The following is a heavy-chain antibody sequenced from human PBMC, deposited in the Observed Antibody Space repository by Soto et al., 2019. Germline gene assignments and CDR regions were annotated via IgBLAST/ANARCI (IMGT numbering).Heavy chain of an antibody. CDR2: IYYSGST. CDR1: GGSISSGDYY. CDR3: ARDLDGSGSYHRYGMDV. V-gene: IGHV4-30-4*01. D-gene: IGHD3-10*01. J-gene: IGHJ6*02. Sequence: PSETLSLTCTVSGGSISSGDYYWSWIRQPPGKGLEWIGYIYYSGSTYYNPSLKSRVTISVDTSKNQFSLKLSSVTATDTAVYYCARDLDGSGSYHRYGMDVWGQGTTVTVSS.